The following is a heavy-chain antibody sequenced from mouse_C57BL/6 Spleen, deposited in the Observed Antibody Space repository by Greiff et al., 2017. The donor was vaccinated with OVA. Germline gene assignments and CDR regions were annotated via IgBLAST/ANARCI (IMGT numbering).Heavy chain of an antibody. J-gene: IGHJ1*03. CDR3: GRAQLTLDWYFGV. D-gene: IGHD3-2*02. V-gene: IGHV1-9*01. CDR1: GYTFTGYW. CDR2: ILTGCGST. Sequence: QVHVKQSGAELMKPWDSVKLTCKATGYTFTGYWIEWVKQRPGHGLVWTGEILTGCGSTNYNEKFKGKTAFTSGTASDTAYMQVSRLATEDSAICVCGRAQLTLDWYFGVRGTMTTVAVYS.